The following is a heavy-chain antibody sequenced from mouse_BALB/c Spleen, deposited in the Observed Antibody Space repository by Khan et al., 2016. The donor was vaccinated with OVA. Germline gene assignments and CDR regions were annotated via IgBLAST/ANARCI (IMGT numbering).Heavy chain of an antibody. J-gene: IGHJ3*01. CDR2: ISSGGSYT. CDR3: ARLAYYYNSEGFAY. Sequence: DVQLVESGGDLVKPGGSLKLSCAASGFTFSTYGMSWVRQTPDKRLEWVATISSGGSYTYYPDNVKGRFTISRANAKNTLYLQMSSLKSADTAMYYCARLAYYYNSEGFAYWGQGTLVTVSA. D-gene: IGHD1-1*01. V-gene: IGHV5-6*01. CDR1: GFTFSTYG.